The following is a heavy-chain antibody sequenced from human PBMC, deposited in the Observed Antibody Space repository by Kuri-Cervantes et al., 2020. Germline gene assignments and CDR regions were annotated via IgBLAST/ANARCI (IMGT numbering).Heavy chain of an antibody. D-gene: IGHD6-19*01. CDR3: ASAPSVAGPLWIERIDWYFDL. CDR2: INHSGST. CDR1: GGSFSGYY. Sequence: GSLRLSCAVYGGSFSGYYWSWIRQPPGKGLEWIGEINHSGSTNYNPSLKSRVTISVDTSKNQFSLKLSSVTAADTAVYYCASAPSVAGPLWIERIDWYFDLWGRGTLVTVSS. J-gene: IGHJ2*01. V-gene: IGHV4-34*01.